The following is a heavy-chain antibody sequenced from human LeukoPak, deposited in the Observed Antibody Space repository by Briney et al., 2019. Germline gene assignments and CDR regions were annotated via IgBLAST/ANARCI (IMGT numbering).Heavy chain of an antibody. J-gene: IGHJ6*03. D-gene: IGHD6-13*01. CDR3: ARDVMYTAAETYYYYYYMDV. CDR1: GFTFSSYS. V-gene: IGHV3-21*01. CDR2: ISSSSSYI. Sequence: PGGSLRLSCAASGFTFSSYSMNWVRQAPGKGLEWVSSISSSSSYIYYADSVKGRFTISRDNAKNSLYLQMSSLRAEDTAVYYCARDVMYTAAETYYYYYYMDVWGKGTTVTVSS.